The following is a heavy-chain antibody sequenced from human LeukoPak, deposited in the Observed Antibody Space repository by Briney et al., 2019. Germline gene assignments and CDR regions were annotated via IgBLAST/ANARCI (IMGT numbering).Heavy chain of an antibody. Sequence: GGSLRLSCAASGFTFSSYSMNWVRQAPGKGLEWVSSISSSSSYIYYADSVKGRFTISRDNAKNSLYLQMNSLRAEDTAVYYCARERGSYCSSTSCYTSHFDYWGQGTLVTVSS. CDR1: GFTFSSYS. J-gene: IGHJ4*02. CDR2: ISSSSSYI. CDR3: ARERGSYCSSTSCYTSHFDY. V-gene: IGHV3-21*01. D-gene: IGHD2-2*02.